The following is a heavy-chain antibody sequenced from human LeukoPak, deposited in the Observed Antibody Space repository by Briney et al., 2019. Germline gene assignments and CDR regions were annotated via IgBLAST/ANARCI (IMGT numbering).Heavy chain of an antibody. CDR3: ARHIIYSKKPSFDH. J-gene: IGHJ4*02. D-gene: IGHD4-11*01. V-gene: IGHV4-59*01. Sequence: SETLSLTCTVSAGSINSYYWSWIRQPPGKGLEWLGYIDYSGSTNYNPSLKSRVTISVDMPKNQFSLQLGSVTAADTAFYYCARHIIYSKKPSFDHWGQGTLVTVSS. CDR1: AGSINSYY. CDR2: IDYSGST.